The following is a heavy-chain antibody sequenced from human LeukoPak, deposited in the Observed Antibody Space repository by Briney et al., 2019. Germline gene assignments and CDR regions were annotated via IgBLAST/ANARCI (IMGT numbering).Heavy chain of an antibody. CDR3: ARDLGASTTAGSGY. Sequence: GGSLRLSCAASGFTVSSNYMSWVRQAPGKGLEWVSVIYRGGSRYYAESVKGRFTISRDNSKNTLYLQMNSLRAEDTAVYYCARDLGASTTAGSGYWGQGTLVTVSS. D-gene: IGHD6-13*01. V-gene: IGHV3-66*02. J-gene: IGHJ4*02. CDR1: GFTVSSNY. CDR2: IYRGGSR.